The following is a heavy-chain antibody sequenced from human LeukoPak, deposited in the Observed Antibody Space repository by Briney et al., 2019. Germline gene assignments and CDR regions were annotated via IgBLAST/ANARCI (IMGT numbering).Heavy chain of an antibody. V-gene: IGHV3-33*08. CDR2: IWYDGSNK. CDR1: GFAFSFFT. D-gene: IGHD6-13*01. J-gene: IGHJ4*02. CDR3: ARDMSSSWYVIKYYFDY. Sequence: GGSLRLSCEASGFAFSFFTMSWLRQAPGKGLEWMAVIWYDGSNKYYADSVKGRFTISRDNYKNTLYLQMNSLRAEDTAVYYCARDMSSSWYVIKYYFDYWGQGTLVTVSS.